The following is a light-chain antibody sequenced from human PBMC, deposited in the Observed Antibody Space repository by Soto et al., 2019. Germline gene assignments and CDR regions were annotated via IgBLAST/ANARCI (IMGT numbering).Light chain of an antibody. CDR1: QGISQY. Sequence: DIPLTQSPSLLSASVGDRVTITCRASQGISQYVAWYQQKPGKAPKLLVYAAVVLQDGVPARFSGTGSATEFILIINGLQPEDFATYYCQQVNYYPFTFGGGTRVEIK. CDR2: AAV. CDR3: QQVNYYPFT. J-gene: IGKJ4*01. V-gene: IGKV1-9*01.